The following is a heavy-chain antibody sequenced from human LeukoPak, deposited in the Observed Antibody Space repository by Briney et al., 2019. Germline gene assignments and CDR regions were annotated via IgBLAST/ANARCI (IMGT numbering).Heavy chain of an antibody. CDR2: IYSGGST. D-gene: IGHD1-26*01. J-gene: IGHJ4*02. V-gene: IGHV3-53*01. CDR3: ARNPSGEGDY. CDR1: GFTVSSSY. Sequence: GGSLRLSCAASGFTVSSSYMSWVRQAPGKGLEWVSVIYSGGSTYYADSVKGRFTISRDHSKNTLFLQMNSLRAEDTAVYYWARNPSGEGDYWGQGTLVTVSS.